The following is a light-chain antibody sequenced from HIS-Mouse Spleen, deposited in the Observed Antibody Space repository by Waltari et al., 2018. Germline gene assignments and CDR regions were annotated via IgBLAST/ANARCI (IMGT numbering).Light chain of an antibody. CDR1: PSVLYSTNNKNY. Sequence: DIVMTQSPDFLAVSLGERATINCKSSPSVLYSTNNKNYLAWYQQKPGQPPKLLIYWASTRESGVPDRFSCSGSGTDFTLTISSLQAEDVAVYYCQQYYSTPYTFGQGTKLEIK. J-gene: IGKJ2*01. CDR2: WAS. CDR3: QQYYSTPYT. V-gene: IGKV4-1*01.